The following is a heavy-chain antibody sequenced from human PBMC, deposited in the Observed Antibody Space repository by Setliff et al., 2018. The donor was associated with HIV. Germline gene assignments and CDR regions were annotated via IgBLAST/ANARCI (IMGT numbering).Heavy chain of an antibody. J-gene: IGHJ4*02. V-gene: IGHV1-18*01. Sequence: ASVKVSCKASGYTFTNYGISWVRQAPGQGLEWMGWISAYNGNTNYAQKLQGRVTITADESTSTAYMELSSLRSEDTAVYYCARGRGTVGYCSTTSCSDLDYWGQGTLVTVSS. D-gene: IGHD2-2*01. CDR3: ARGRGTVGYCSTTSCSDLDY. CDR1: GYTFTNYG. CDR2: ISAYNGNT.